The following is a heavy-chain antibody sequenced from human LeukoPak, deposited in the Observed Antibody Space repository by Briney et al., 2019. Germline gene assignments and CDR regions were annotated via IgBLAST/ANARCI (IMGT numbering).Heavy chain of an antibody. V-gene: IGHV4-4*07. CDR1: GGSMNDYY. J-gene: IGHJ4*02. Sequence: SETLSLTCTGSGGSMNDYYWSWIQQPAGKGLEWIGRIHTGGRTDYNPSLKSRVTMSVDTSKNQFSLKLSSVTAADTAVYYCAKNYYDISGYLDWGQGTLVTVSS. CDR2: IHTGGRT. D-gene: IGHD3-22*01. CDR3: AKNYYDISGYLD.